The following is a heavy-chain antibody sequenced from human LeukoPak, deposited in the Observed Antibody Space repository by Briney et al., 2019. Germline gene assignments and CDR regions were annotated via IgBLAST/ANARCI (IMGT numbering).Heavy chain of an antibody. CDR1: GGTFSSYA. J-gene: IGHJ6*03. CDR2: IIPIFGTA. CDR3: ARAGWGSSSSGYYMDV. D-gene: IGHD6-6*01. Sequence: SVKVSCKASGGTFSSYAISWVRQAPGQGLEWMGGIIPIFGTANYAQKFQGRVTITADESTSTAYMELSSLRSEDTAVYYCARAGWGSSSSGYYMDVWGKGTTVTVSS. V-gene: IGHV1-69*13.